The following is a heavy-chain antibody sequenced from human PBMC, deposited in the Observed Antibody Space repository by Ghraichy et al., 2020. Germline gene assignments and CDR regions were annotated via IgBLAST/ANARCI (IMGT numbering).Heavy chain of an antibody. CDR2: ISYDGSNK. CDR1: GFTFSSYA. CDR3: ASQGYCSSTSCHDAFDI. V-gene: IGHV3-30-3*01. Sequence: GGSLRLSCAASGFTFSSYAMHWVRQAPGKGLEWVAVISYDGSNKYYADSVKGRFTISRDNSKNTLYLQMNSLRAEDTAVYYCASQGYCSSTSCHDAFDIWGQGTMVTVSS. J-gene: IGHJ3*02. D-gene: IGHD2-2*01.